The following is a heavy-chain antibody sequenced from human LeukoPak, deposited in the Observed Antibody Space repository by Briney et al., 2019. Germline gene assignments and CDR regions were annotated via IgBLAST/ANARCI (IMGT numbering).Heavy chain of an antibody. J-gene: IGHJ6*02. D-gene: IGHD3-16*01. CDR1: GGSISSYY. V-gene: IGHV4-59*12. CDR3: ARDGANGMDV. CDR2: IYYSGCT. Sequence: SETLSLTCTVSGGSISSYYWSWIRQPPGKGLEWIGYIYYSGCTNYNPSLKSRVTISVDTSKNQFSLKLSSVTAADTAVYYCARDGANGMDVWGQGTTVTVSS.